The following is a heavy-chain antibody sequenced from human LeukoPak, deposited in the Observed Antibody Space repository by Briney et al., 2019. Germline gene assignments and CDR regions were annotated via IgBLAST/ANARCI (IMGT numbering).Heavy chain of an antibody. Sequence: PLRCLRLSPAPSGFTSSSYWMSSVRQTPRKGLGWVANIKQDGSEKYYVDAVKGRFTISRDNAKNSLYLQMNSLRAEDTAVYYCARVSGGPYCSGGSCYLDYWGQGTLVTVSS. D-gene: IGHD2-15*01. V-gene: IGHV3-7*02. CDR3: ARVSGGPYCSGGSCYLDY. J-gene: IGHJ4*02. CDR1: GFTSSSYW. CDR2: IKQDGSEK.